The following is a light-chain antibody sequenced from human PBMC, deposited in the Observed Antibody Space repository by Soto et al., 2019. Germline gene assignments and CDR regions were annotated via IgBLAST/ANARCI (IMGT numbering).Light chain of an antibody. CDR1: SGNIVSNY. CDR3: QSYDADILI. CDR2: EDD. V-gene: IGLV6-57*01. Sequence: NFMLTQPHSVSGSPGKTVTISCTRSSGNIVSNYVQWYQQRPGSSPTTVIFEDDDRPSGVPDRFSASLDTSTNSASLTISGLKPEDEADYYCQSYDADILIFGGGTQIPV. J-gene: IGLJ7*01.